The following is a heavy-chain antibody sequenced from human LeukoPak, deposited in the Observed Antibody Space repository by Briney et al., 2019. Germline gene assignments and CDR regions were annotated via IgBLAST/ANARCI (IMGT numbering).Heavy chain of an antibody. Sequence: SETLSLTCTVSGGSISSSSYYWGWIRQPPGKGLEWIGSIYYSGSTYYNPSLKSRVTISVDTSKNQFSLKLSSETAADTAVYYCARVLIFGVVLIPFDYWGQGTLVTVSS. D-gene: IGHD3-3*01. J-gene: IGHJ4*02. V-gene: IGHV4-39*01. CDR3: ARVLIFGVVLIPFDY. CDR2: IYYSGST. CDR1: GGSISSSSYY.